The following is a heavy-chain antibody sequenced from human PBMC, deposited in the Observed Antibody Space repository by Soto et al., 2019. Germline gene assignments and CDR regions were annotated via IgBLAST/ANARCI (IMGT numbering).Heavy chain of an antibody. V-gene: IGHV1-8*01. Sequence: ASVKVSCKASGYTFTSYDINWVRQATGQGLEWMGWMNPNSGNTGYAQEFQGRVTMTRNTSISTAYMELSSLRSEDTAVYYCARGPQRAGYCSGGSCYLFDYWGQGTLVTVSS. CDR3: ARGPQRAGYCSGGSCYLFDY. CDR2: MNPNSGNT. D-gene: IGHD2-15*01. J-gene: IGHJ4*02. CDR1: GYTFTSYD.